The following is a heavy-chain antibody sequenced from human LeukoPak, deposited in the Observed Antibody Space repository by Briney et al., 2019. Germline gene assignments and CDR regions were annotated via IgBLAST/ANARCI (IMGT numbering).Heavy chain of an antibody. D-gene: IGHD3-10*01. J-gene: IGHJ4*02. CDR1: GDSITSHNW. Sequence: PSETLSLTCAVSGDSITSHNWWSWVRQSPGKGLEWIGEIYHSGTTDYSPSLKSRVTISVDKSKNQLSLRLTSVTAADTAVYFCASCLFDYYYFDQWGQGTLVTVSS. CDR2: IYHSGTT. CDR3: ASCLFDYYYFDQ. V-gene: IGHV4-4*02.